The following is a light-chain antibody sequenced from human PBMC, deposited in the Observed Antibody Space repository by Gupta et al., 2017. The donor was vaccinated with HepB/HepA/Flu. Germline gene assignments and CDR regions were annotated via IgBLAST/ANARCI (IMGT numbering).Light chain of an antibody. CDR2: WAS. CDR1: QSVLYSSNNRNH. J-gene: IGKJ1*01. V-gene: IGKV4-1*01. CDR3: QQYYDVPPT. Sequence: DIVMTQSPDSLAVSLGERATINCKSSQSVLYSSNNRNHLTWYQQKPGQPPKLLIYWASTRESGVPDRFSGSGSGTDFTLTISSLQAEDVAVYYCQQYYDVPPTFGQGTKVELK.